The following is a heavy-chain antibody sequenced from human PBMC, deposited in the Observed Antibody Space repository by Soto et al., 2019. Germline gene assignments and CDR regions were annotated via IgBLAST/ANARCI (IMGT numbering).Heavy chain of an antibody. CDR2: LIAYNGNT. D-gene: IGHD3-10*01. CDR1: GYTFTSYA. Sequence: QVHRVQSGTEVKKPGTSMKVSCRASGYTFTSYAINWVRQAPGQGLEWVGRLIAYNGNTHSAQKLQGRVTMTIDTATSTAYMELRSLRSDDTAVYYCASGHAANDYGSGSSFDTWGQGSLLTVSA. CDR3: ASGHAANDYGSGSSFDT. V-gene: IGHV1-18*01. J-gene: IGHJ5*02.